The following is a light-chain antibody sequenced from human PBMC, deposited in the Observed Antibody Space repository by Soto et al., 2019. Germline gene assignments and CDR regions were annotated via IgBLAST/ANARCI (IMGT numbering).Light chain of an antibody. J-gene: IGLJ1*01. CDR2: DVN. CDR3: LSFAGGTYV. Sequence: QSALTQPPSASGSPGQSVTISCTGTSSDVGAYIFVSWYQQHPGKAPKLMIYDVNRRPPGVPDRFFGSKSGNTASLTVSGLQAEDEADYYCLSFAGGTYVFGTGTKLTVL. V-gene: IGLV2-8*01. CDR1: SSDVGAYIF.